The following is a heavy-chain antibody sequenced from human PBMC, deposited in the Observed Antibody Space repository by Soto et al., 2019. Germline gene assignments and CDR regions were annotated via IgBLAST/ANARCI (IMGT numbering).Heavy chain of an antibody. J-gene: IGHJ6*02. V-gene: IGHV5-51*01. D-gene: IGHD3-22*01. CDR3: ARHPNYYGQGMDV. CDR1: GYSFTSYW. Sequence: PGESLKISCNGSGYSFTSYWIGWVRQMPGKGLEWMGIIYPGDSDTRYSPSFQGQVTISADKSISTAYLQWSSLKASDTAMYYCARHPNYYGQGMDVWGQGTTVTVSS. CDR2: IYPGDSDT.